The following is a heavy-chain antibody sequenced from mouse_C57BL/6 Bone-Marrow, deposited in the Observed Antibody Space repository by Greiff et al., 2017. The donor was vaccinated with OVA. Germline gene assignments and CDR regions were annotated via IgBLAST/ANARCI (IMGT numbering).Heavy chain of an antibody. CDR2: ISSGSSTI. J-gene: IGHJ1*03. V-gene: IGHV5-17*01. CDR3: ARGHYGSSYNWYFDV. Sequence: DVMLVESGGGLVKPGGSLKLSCAASGFTFSDYGMHWVRQAPEKGLEWVAYISSGSSTIYYADTVKGRFTISRDNAKNTLFLQMTSLRSEDTAMYYCARGHYGSSYNWYFDVWGTGTTVTVSS. D-gene: IGHD1-1*01. CDR1: GFTFSDYG.